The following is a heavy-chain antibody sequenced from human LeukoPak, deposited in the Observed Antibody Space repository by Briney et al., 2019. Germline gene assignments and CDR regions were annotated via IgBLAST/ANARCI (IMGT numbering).Heavy chain of an antibody. J-gene: IGHJ4*02. V-gene: IGHV3-64*01. D-gene: IGHD6-19*01. Sequence: PGGSLRLSCVASGFTFNIYAMHWVRQAPGKGLEYVSAISDEGQSTYYASPVKGRFTISRDNSKNTLYLQMASPRVEDTAVYFCARVDSTGWDDAFDYWGQGTLVTVSS. CDR2: ISDEGQST. CDR1: GFTFNIYA. CDR3: ARVDSTGWDDAFDY.